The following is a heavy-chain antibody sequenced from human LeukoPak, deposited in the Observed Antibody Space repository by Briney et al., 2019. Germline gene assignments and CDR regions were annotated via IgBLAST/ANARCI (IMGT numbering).Heavy chain of an antibody. D-gene: IGHD5-18*01. CDR1: RFTFSSYS. CDR3: ARVRGYSSDY. J-gene: IGHJ4*02. CDR2: ISSSSSYI. Sequence: PGGSLTLSCAASRFTFSSYSMIWVRQAPGKGLEWVSPISSSSSYIYYADSVKARFTISRDNAKNSLYLQMNRRRAEDTAVYYCARVRGYSSDYWGQGTLVTVS. V-gene: IGHV3-21*01.